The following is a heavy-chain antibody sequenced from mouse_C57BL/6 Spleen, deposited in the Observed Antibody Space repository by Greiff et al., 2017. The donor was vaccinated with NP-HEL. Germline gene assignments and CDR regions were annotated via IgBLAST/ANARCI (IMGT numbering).Heavy chain of an antibody. J-gene: IGHJ2*01. CDR3: ARITMVVENYFDY. CDR2: ISYDGSN. CDR1: GYSITSGYY. D-gene: IGHD1-1*01. Sequence: DVKLQESGPGLVKPSQSLSLTCSVTGYSITSGYYWNWIRQFPGNKLEWMGYISYDGSNNYNPSLKNRISITRDTSKNQFFLKLNSVTTEDTATYYCARITMVVENYFDYWGQGTTLTVSS. V-gene: IGHV3-6*01.